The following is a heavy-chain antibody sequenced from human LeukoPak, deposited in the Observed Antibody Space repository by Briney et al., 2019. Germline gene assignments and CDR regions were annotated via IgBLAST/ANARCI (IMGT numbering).Heavy chain of an antibody. Sequence: GGSLRLSCAASGFTFTNYAMSWVRQTPGKGLEWVSSISSSGGNTYYADSVKGRFTISRDNSKSTLYVQMNSLRGEDTAVYYCAKDRIAVAGTACWFDPWGQGTLVTVSS. CDR1: GFTFTNYA. J-gene: IGHJ5*02. V-gene: IGHV3-23*01. CDR3: AKDRIAVAGTACWFDP. D-gene: IGHD6-19*01. CDR2: ISSSGGNT.